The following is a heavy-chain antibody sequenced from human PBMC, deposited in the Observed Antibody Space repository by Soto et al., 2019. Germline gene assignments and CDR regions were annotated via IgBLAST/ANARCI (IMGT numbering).Heavy chain of an antibody. D-gene: IGHD3-22*01. CDR3: AKGGPIDYYDSSGYTPYYFDY. V-gene: IGHV3-23*01. CDR2: ISGSGGST. CDR1: GFTFSSYA. Sequence: GGSLRLSCAASGFTFSSYAMSWVRQAPGKGLEWVSAISGSGGSTYYADSVKGRFTISRDNSKNTLYLQMNSLRAEDTAVYYCAKGGPIDYYDSSGYTPYYFDYWGQGTLVTVSS. J-gene: IGHJ4*02.